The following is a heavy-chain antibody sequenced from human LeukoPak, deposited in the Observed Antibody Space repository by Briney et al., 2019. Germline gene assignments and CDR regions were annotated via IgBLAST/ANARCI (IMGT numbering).Heavy chain of an antibody. V-gene: IGHV4-39*01. CDR2: IYYSGLT. Sequence: SESLSLTCAVSGGSISSTSYYWGWVRQPPGKGLEWIGTIYYSGLTYYNPSLKSRVTISGDTSKNQFSLKLSSVTAADTAVYYCARQDYYDLGINAWGQGTLVTVSS. J-gene: IGHJ5*02. D-gene: IGHD3-22*01. CDR1: GGSISSTSYY. CDR3: ARQDYYDLGINA.